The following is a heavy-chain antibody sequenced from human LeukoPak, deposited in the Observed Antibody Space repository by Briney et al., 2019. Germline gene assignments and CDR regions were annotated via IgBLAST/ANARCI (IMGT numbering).Heavy chain of an antibody. Sequence: GGSLRLSCAASGFPVSSNYMAWVRQAPGKGLEWLSVIYSGGSTYYADSVEGRFTISRDNAKNTLSLRMNSLRAEDTAVYYCARVRWVRNNFAFYFDYWGQGTLVTVSS. CDR1: GFPVSSNY. CDR2: IYSGGST. D-gene: IGHD1-1*01. J-gene: IGHJ4*02. V-gene: IGHV3-53*01. CDR3: ARVRWVRNNFAFYFDY.